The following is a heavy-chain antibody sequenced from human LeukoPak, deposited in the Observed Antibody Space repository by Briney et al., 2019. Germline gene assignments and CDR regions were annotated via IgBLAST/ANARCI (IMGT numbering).Heavy chain of an antibody. CDR3: ARVATGSYDWFDP. CDR1: GFTLNGYW. J-gene: IGHJ5*02. CDR2: INSDGSTT. D-gene: IGHD3-10*01. V-gene: IGHV3-74*01. Sequence: GGSLRLSCAASGFTLNGYWMHWVRQAPGKGLVWVSRINSDGSTTSYADSVKGRFTISRDNSKNTLYLQMNSLRAEDTAVYFCARVATGSYDWFDPWGQGTLVTVSS.